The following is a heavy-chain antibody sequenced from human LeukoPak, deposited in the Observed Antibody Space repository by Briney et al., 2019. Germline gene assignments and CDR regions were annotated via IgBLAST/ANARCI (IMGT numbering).Heavy chain of an antibody. D-gene: IGHD6-6*01. CDR3: AKAQRYSSSSSRYYYYYGMDV. V-gene: IGHV3-30*18. CDR2: ISYDGSNK. Sequence: AGGSLRLSCAASGFTFSSYGMPWVRQAPGKGLEWVAVISYDGSNKYYADSVKGRFTISRDNSKNTLYLQMNSLRAEDTAVYYCAKAQRYSSSSSRYYYYYGMDVWGQGTTVTVSS. J-gene: IGHJ6*02. CDR1: GFTFSSYG.